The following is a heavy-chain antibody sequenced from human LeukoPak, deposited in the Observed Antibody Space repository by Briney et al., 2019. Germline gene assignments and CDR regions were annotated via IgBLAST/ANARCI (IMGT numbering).Heavy chain of an antibody. CDR3: AKGSGNYLYRVDP. Sequence: GGSLRLSCAASGFTFSSYGMSWVRQAPGKGLEWVSAISGSGGSTYYADSVKGRFTISRDNSRNTLFLQMNSLRAEDTALYYCAKGSGNYLYRVDPWGQGDLVTVSS. CDR1: GFTFSSYG. J-gene: IGHJ5*02. V-gene: IGHV3-23*01. D-gene: IGHD1-26*01. CDR2: ISGSGGST.